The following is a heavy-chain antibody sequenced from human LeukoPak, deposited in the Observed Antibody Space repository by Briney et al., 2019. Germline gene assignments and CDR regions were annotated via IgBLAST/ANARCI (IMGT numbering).Heavy chain of an antibody. CDR2: ISRSGSTK. V-gene: IGHV3-11*01. Sequence: PGGSLRLSCAASGFTFSDYNMRWIRQAPGKGLEWVSSISRSGSTKYYADSVKGRFTISRDNAKNSLFLQMNSLRAEDTAVYYCXXXXRYCSGGNCYSGGLGYMDVWGKGTTVTISS. CDR3: XXXXRYCSGGNCYSGGLGYMDV. CDR1: GFTFSDYN. J-gene: IGHJ6*03. D-gene: IGHD2-15*01.